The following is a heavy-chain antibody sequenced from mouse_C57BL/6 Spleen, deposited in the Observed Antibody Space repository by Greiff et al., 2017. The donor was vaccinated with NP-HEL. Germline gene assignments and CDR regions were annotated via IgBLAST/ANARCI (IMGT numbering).Heavy chain of an antibody. CDR3: ARMMITTVVADWYFDV. CDR1: GFSLTSYG. CDR2: IWSGGST. V-gene: IGHV2-2*01. Sequence: QVQLQQSGPGLVQPSQSLSITCTVSGFSLTSYGVHWVRQSPGKGLEWLGVIWSGGSTDYNAAFISRLSISKDNSKSQVFFKMNSLQADDTAIYYCARMMITTVVADWYFDVWGTGTTVTVSS. J-gene: IGHJ1*03. D-gene: IGHD1-1*01.